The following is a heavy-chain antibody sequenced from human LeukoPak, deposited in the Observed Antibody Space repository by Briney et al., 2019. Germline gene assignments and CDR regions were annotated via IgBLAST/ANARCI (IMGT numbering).Heavy chain of an antibody. CDR1: WFTVIINY. Sequence: GGSLRLSCSASWFTVIINYMSWVRPAPGKGLEWVSVIYSGGSTYYADSVKGRFTISRDNSKNTLYLQMNSLRAEDTAVYYCARGDFDGGNSYYFDYWGQGTLVTVSS. CDR3: ARGDFDGGNSYYFDY. CDR2: IYSGGST. J-gene: IGHJ4*02. V-gene: IGHV3-53*01. D-gene: IGHD4-23*01.